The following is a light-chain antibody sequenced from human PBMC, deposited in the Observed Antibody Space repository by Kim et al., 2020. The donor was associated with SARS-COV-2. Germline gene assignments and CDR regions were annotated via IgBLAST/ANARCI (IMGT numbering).Light chain of an antibody. CDR1: QSVITN. V-gene: IGKV3-15*01. J-gene: IGKJ1*01. CDR2: STS. CDR3: QQYNNWPRT. Sequence: VMTQSPDTLSVSPGGRATLSCRASQSVITNLAWYQQKPGQAPRLVIHSTSTRATGIPARFSGSGSGTEFTLTISSLQPEDFAVYYCQQYNNWPRTFGQGTKVDIK.